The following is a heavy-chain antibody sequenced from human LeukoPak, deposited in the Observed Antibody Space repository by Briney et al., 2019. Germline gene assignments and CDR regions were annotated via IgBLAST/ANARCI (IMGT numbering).Heavy chain of an antibody. CDR2: INWNGGST. CDR3: ARAQTYGDSRLLLDY. J-gene: IGHJ4*02. D-gene: IGHD2-21*02. V-gene: IGHV3-20*04. CDR1: EFTFSSYA. Sequence: GGSLRLSCAASEFTFSSYAMSWVRQAPGKGLEWVSGINWNGGSTGYADSVEGRFTISRDNAKNSQYLQMNSLRVEDTALYYCARAQTYGDSRLLLDYWGQGTLVTVSS.